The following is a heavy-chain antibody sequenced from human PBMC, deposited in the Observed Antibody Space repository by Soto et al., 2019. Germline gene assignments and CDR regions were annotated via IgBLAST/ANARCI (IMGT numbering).Heavy chain of an antibody. CDR1: GFTFSNAW. Sequence: PGGSLRLSCAASGFTFSNAWMNWVRQAPGKGLEWVGRIKSKTDGGTTDYAAPVKGRFTISRDDSKSTLYLQMNSLKTEDTAVYYCTTRPDSDTSLREGLDYWGQGTLVTVSS. D-gene: IGHD1-26*01. CDR3: TTRPDSDTSLREGLDY. J-gene: IGHJ4*02. CDR2: IKSKTDGGTT. V-gene: IGHV3-15*07.